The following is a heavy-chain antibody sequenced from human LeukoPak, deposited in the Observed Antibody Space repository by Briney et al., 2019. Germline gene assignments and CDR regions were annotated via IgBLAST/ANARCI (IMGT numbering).Heavy chain of an antibody. V-gene: IGHV1-18*01. CDR2: ISAYNGNT. CDR3: ARGPGGRSGYYPLEDYYYYYMDV. D-gene: IGHD3-22*01. Sequence: ASVKVSCKASGYTFTSYGISWVRQAPGQGLEWMGWISAYNGNTNYAQKLQGRVTMTTDTSTSTAYMELRSLRSDDTAVYYCARGPGGRSGYYPLEDYYYYYMDVWGKGTTVTVSS. J-gene: IGHJ6*03. CDR1: GYTFTSYG.